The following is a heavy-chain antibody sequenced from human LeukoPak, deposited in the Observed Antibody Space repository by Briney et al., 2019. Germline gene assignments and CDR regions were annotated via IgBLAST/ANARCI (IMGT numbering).Heavy chain of an antibody. CDR1: GFTFSSYA. CDR3: ASAYYGHYSSFDY. Sequence: GGSLRLSCAASGFTFSSYAMHWVRQAPGKGLEWVAVISYDGSNKYYADSVKGRFTISRDNSKNTLYLQMNSLRAEDTAVYYCASAYYGHYSSFDYWGQGTLVTVSS. J-gene: IGHJ4*02. V-gene: IGHV3-30-3*01. D-gene: IGHD4-17*01. CDR2: ISYDGSNK.